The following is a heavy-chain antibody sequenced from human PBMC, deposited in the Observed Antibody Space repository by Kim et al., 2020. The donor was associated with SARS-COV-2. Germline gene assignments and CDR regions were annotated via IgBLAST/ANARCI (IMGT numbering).Heavy chain of an antibody. V-gene: IGHV4-59*01. D-gene: IGHD3-10*01. Sequence: NPSLKSRVTISVDTSKNQFSLKLSSVTAADTAVYYCARDPRITISGAFDIWGQGTMVTVSS. CDR3: ARDPRITISGAFDI. J-gene: IGHJ3*02.